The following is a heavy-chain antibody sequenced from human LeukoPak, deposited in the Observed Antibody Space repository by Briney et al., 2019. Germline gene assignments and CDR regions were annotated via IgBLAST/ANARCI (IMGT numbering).Heavy chain of an antibody. Sequence: GGSLRLSCAASGFTFSDYWMDWVRQAPGNGLEWVANIKPDGSEIYYGDAVKGRFTISRDNAKNSLYLQMNSLRAEDTAVYYCTRSLDYWGQGTLVTVSS. CDR3: TRSLDY. V-gene: IGHV3-7*01. D-gene: IGHD2-15*01. J-gene: IGHJ4*02. CDR1: GFTFSDYW. CDR2: IKPDGSEI.